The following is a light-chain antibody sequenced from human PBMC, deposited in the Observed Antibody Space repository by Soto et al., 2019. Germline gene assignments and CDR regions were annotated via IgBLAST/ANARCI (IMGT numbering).Light chain of an antibody. CDR3: QSYDSSGV. J-gene: IGLJ3*02. V-gene: IGLV6-57*03. CDR2: EDN. Sequence: NFMLTQPHSVSESPGKTVTISCTRSSGSIASNYVQWYQQRPGSAPTTVIYEDNQRPSVVPDRFSGSIDSSSNSASLTIAGRKTEDEADYFCQSYDSSGVFGGGTKVTVL. CDR1: SGSIASNY.